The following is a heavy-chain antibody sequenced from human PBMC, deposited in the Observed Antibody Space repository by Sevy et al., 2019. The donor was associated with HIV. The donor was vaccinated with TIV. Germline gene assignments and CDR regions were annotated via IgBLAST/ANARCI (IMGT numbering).Heavy chain of an antibody. CDR2: ISYDGSNK. Sequence: GGSLRLSCAASGFTFSSYGMHWVRQAPGKGLEWVAVISYDGSNKYYADSVKGRFTISRDNSKNTLYLQMNSLRAEDTAVYYCAKASSGYSFDYWGQGTLVTVSS. V-gene: IGHV3-30*18. J-gene: IGHJ4*02. D-gene: IGHD3-22*01. CDR1: GFTFSSYG. CDR3: AKASSGYSFDY.